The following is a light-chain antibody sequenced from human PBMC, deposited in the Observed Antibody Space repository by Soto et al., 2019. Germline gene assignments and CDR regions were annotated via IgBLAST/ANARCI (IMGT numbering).Light chain of an antibody. Sequence: QSALTQPASVSGSPGQSITISCTGNSSDVGGYNYVSWYQQHPGKAPKLMIYEVSNRPSGVSNRFSGSKSGNTASLTISGLKAEDEADYYCSSYTSRSTLVFGTGTKLTVL. V-gene: IGLV2-14*01. CDR2: EVS. CDR1: SSDVGGYNY. J-gene: IGLJ1*01. CDR3: SSYTSRSTLV.